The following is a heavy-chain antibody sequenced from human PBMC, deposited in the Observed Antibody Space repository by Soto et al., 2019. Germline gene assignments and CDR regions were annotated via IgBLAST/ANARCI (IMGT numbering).Heavy chain of an antibody. CDR1: GGSISNGGYY. Sequence: QVQLQESGPGLVKPSQTLSLTCVVSGGSISNGGYYWSWIRQHPGKGLEGIGAIYFSGSTYYNPSLKSRVTISVATPKNQFSLKLSSVPAADTAVYYCARDSHSQQPNHRWGGGYMDVWGKGTTVTVSS. D-gene: IGHD6-13*01. J-gene: IGHJ6*03. V-gene: IGHV4-31*11. CDR2: IYFSGST. CDR3: ARDSHSQQPNHRWGGGYMDV.